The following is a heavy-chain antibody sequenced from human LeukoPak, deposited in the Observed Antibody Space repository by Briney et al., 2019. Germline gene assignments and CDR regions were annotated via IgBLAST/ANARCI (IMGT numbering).Heavy chain of an antibody. J-gene: IGHJ4*02. CDR2: IKTKTDGGTP. D-gene: IGHD6-19*01. CDR3: TTYRVGEQWMIPNY. CDR1: GFTLSSAW. Sequence: PGGCLRLSCAASGFTLSSAWMSWVRRAPGKGVEWGGRIKTKTDGGTPDYAAPVKGRFSISRDDSRNTLYLQMNSLKTEDTAVYYCTTYRVGEQWMIPNYWGQGTLSPSPQ. V-gene: IGHV3-15*01.